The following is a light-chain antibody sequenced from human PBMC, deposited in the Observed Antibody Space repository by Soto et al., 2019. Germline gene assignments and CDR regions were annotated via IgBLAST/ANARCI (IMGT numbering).Light chain of an antibody. V-gene: IGKV1-9*01. CDR3: QQYTGPPTT. CDR1: QGISNF. J-gene: IGKJ5*01. Sequence: IQLTQSPSSLSASVGDRVTITCRASQGISNFLAWYKQKPGKAPKLLIYAASTLQSGVPSRFSGSGSGTDFTLTISSLEPEDSAVYFCQQYTGPPTTFGQGTRLEIK. CDR2: AAS.